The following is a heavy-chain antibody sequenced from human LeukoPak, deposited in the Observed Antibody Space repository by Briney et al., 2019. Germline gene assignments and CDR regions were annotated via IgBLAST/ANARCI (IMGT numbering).Heavy chain of an antibody. D-gene: IGHD1-7*01. CDR3: ARSDNWNYSFWFDP. CDR1: GGSLSSSSYY. J-gene: IGHJ5*02. CDR2: IYYSGST. V-gene: IGHV4-39*01. Sequence: KPSETLSLTCTVSGGSLSSSSYYSGWGRPPPGKGLEGIGSIYYSGSTYYNPSLKSRVTISVDTSKNQFSLKLSSVTAADTAVYYCARSDNWNYSFWFDPWGQGTLVTVSS.